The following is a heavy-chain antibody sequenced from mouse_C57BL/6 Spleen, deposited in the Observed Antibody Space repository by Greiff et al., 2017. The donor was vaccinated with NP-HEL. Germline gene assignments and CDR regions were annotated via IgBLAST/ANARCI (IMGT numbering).Heavy chain of an antibody. J-gene: IGHJ2*01. V-gene: IGHV1-64*01. CDR1: GYTFTSYW. Sequence: QVQLQQPGAELVKPGASVKLSCKASGYTFTSYWMHWVKQRPGQGLEWIGMIHPNSGSTNYNEKFKSKATLTVDKSSSTAYMQLSSLTSEDSAVYYCAIHYYGSSFDYWGQGTTLTVSS. CDR3: AIHYYGSSFDY. D-gene: IGHD1-1*01. CDR2: IHPNSGST.